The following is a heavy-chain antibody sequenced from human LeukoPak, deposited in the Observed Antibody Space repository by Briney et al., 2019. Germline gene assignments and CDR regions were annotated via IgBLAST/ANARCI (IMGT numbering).Heavy chain of an antibody. CDR3: ARSLSGSDWFDP. D-gene: IGHD1-26*01. CDR1: GYTSTTSY. Sequence: GASVKVSCKASGYTSTTSYIHWVRLAPGQGLEWMGIINPSGGITTYPQKFQGRVTMTRDTSTSTVYMELSSLRSDDTAFYYCARSLSGSDWFDPWGQGTLVTVSS. CDR2: INPSGGIT. V-gene: IGHV1-46*01. J-gene: IGHJ5*02.